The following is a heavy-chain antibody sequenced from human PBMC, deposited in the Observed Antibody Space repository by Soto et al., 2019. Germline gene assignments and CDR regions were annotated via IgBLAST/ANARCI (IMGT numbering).Heavy chain of an antibody. CDR1: GYSFTSYW. CDR2: IDPSDSYT. Sequence: GESLKISCKGSGYSFTSYWISWVRQMPGKGLEWMGRIDPSDSYTNYSPSFQGHVTISADKSISTAYLQWSSLKASDTAMYYCASPRGEYCSSNSCTYYYYYGMDVWGQGTTVTVSS. D-gene: IGHD2-2*01. V-gene: IGHV5-10-1*01. CDR3: ASPRGEYCSSNSCTYYYYYGMDV. J-gene: IGHJ6*02.